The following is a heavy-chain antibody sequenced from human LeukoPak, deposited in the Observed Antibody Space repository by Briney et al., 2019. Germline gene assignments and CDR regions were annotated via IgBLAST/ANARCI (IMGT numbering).Heavy chain of an antibody. CDR1: GFTFSDYY. J-gene: IGHJ6*03. CDR3: ARDVVPATINQYYYYYMDV. Sequence: GGSLRLSCAASGFTFSDYYMSWIRQAPGKGLEWVSYISSSGSTIYYADSVKGRFTISRDNAKNSLYLQMNSPRVEDTAVYYCARDVVPATINQYYYYYMDVWGKGTTVTVSS. V-gene: IGHV3-11*04. D-gene: IGHD2-2*02. CDR2: ISSSGSTI.